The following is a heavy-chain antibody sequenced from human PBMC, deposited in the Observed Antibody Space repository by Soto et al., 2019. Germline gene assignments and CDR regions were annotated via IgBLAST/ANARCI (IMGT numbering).Heavy chain of an antibody. J-gene: IGHJ5*02. V-gene: IGHV1-2*02. CDR3: ATRDYDFWSGYSQAWFDP. Sequence: GSVQGSCKASGYTFTGYYMHWLRQAPGQALEWMGCINPNSGGTNYEKNFQGRVTMTRDTSISTAYMELSRLRSDDTAVYYCATRDYDFWSGYSQAWFDPWGQGTLVTVSS. D-gene: IGHD3-3*01. CDR2: INPNSGGT. CDR1: GYTFTGYY.